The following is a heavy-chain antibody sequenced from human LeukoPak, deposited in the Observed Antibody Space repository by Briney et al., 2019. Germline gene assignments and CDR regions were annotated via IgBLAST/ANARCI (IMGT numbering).Heavy chain of an antibody. CDR1: GFTFSIYA. Sequence: GGSLRLSCAASGFTFSIYAMSWVRQAPGKGLEWISDITRNGGNIYYADSVKGRFTISRDNSKNTLYLQMNSLRVEDTAVYYCARDIRQGNKGNWFDPWGPGSLVTVSS. J-gene: IGHJ5*02. V-gene: IGHV3-23*01. CDR2: ITRNGGNI. CDR3: ARDIRQGNKGNWFDP. D-gene: IGHD5-12*01.